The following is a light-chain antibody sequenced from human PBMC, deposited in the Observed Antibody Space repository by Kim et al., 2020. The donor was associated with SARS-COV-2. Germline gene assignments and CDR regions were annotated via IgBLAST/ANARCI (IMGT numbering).Light chain of an antibody. CDR2: EVS. V-gene: IGLV2-23*02. Sequence: GQSITISCTGTSSDVGSYNLVSWYKQHPAKAPKLMIYEVSKRPSGVSNRFSGSKSGNTASLTISGLQAEDEADYYCCSYAGSSTYVFGTGTKVTVL. J-gene: IGLJ1*01. CDR1: SSDVGSYNL. CDR3: CSYAGSSTYV.